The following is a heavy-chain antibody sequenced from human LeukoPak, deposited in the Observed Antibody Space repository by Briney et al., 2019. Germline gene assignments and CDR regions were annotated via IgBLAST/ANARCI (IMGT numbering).Heavy chain of an antibody. D-gene: IGHD3-9*01. CDR1: GFTFSTYV. Sequence: GGSLRLSCVVSGFTFSTYVMHWVRQAPGKGLMWVSRISHDGTVTSYADSVRGRFTVSRDNAKNTLYLQMNSLRAEDTAVYYCTRDVNLNFFDVWGRGTLVTVSS. J-gene: IGHJ2*01. CDR3: TRDVNLNFFDV. CDR2: ISHDGTVT. V-gene: IGHV3-74*01.